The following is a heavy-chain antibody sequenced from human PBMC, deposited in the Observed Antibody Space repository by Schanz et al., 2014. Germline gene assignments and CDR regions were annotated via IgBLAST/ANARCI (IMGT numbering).Heavy chain of an antibody. CDR1: GYTFTTYY. V-gene: IGHV1-46*03. CDR2: INPTGGST. Sequence: QVQLVQSGAEVKKPGASVKVYCKASGYTFTTYYLHWVRQAPGQGLEWMGIINPTGGSTTYAEKFLGRVTMTSDTSPSTVYMELSRLRAEDMAVYYCVRAPHYGSGRHLDYWGQGTLVTVSS. CDR3: VRAPHYGSGRHLDY. D-gene: IGHD3-10*01. J-gene: IGHJ4*02.